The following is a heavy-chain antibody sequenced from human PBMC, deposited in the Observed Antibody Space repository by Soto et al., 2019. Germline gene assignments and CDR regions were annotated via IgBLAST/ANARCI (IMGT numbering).Heavy chain of an antibody. CDR1: GGSISSGGYS. V-gene: IGHV4-30-2*01. CDR3: ARGGKTVTTFDY. J-gene: IGHJ4*02. Sequence: QLQLQESGSGLVKPSQTLSLTCAVSGGSISSGGYSWSWIRQPPGKGLEWIGYIYHSGSTYYNPSLKRRVXXXVXWSKNQFSLKLSSVTAADTAVYYCARGGKTVTTFDYWGQGTLVTVSS. D-gene: IGHD4-17*01. CDR2: IYHSGST.